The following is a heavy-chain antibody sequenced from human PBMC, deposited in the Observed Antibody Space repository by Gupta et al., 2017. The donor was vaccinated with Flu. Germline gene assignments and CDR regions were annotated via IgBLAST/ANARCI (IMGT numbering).Heavy chain of an antibody. CDR2: IYPGDSDT. J-gene: IGHJ4*02. D-gene: IGHD6-19*01. CDR3: ARHPSGSGWYDY. Sequence: EVQLVQSGTEVKKPGESLKISCKGSGYSFSTSWIGWVRQMPGKGLEWMGIIYPGDSDTRYSPSFRGQVTISADKSIGTAYLHWSSLKASDTAIYYCARHPSGSGWYDYWGQGTLVTVSS. V-gene: IGHV5-51*01. CDR1: GYSFSTSW.